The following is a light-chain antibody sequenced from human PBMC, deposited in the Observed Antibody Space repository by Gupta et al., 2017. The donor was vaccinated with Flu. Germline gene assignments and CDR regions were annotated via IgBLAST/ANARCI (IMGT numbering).Light chain of an antibody. V-gene: IGLV2-14*04. CDR3: SSYTSSSTLDV. Sequence: SSDVGGYNYVSWYQQHPGRAPKLMIYDVSNRPSGVSNRFSGSKSGNTASLTISGLQAEDEADYYCSSYTSSSTLDVFGTGTKVTVL. J-gene: IGLJ1*01. CDR1: SSDVGGYNY. CDR2: DVS.